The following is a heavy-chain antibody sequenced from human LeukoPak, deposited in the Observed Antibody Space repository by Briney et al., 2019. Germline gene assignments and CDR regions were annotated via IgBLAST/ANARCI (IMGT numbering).Heavy chain of an antibody. J-gene: IGHJ3*02. Sequence: PSETLSLTCAVSGGFISSYYWSWIRQPAGKGLEWIGRIYTSGSTNYNPSLKSRVTMSVDTSKNQFSLELSSVTAADTAVYYCAQTNYYGSGSYLDAFDIWGQGTMVTVSS. CDR2: IYTSGST. V-gene: IGHV4-4*07. CDR3: AQTNYYGSGSYLDAFDI. D-gene: IGHD3-10*01. CDR1: GGFISSYY.